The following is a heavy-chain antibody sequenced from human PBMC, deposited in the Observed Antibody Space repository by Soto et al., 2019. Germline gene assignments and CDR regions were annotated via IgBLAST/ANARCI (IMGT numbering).Heavy chain of an antibody. Sequence: NLSLTCNVSGGSIGSGGYYWSGIRQHPGKGMECIGYIYDSGSTYYNPSLHSLVTISVDTSKNHFSLKLSSVTAADADVDYFAGESTWFGELSGGVWGQGNTVTVS. J-gene: IGHJ6*02. V-gene: IGHV4-31*01. CDR2: IYDSGST. CDR1: GGSIGSGGYY. CDR3: AGESTWFGELSGGV. D-gene: IGHD3-10*01.